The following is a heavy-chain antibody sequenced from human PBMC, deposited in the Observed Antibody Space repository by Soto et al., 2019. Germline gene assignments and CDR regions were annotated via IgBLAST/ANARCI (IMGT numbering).Heavy chain of an antibody. CDR1: GFIFSNYG. V-gene: IGHV3-33*01. CDR2: IYYDGSNE. J-gene: IGHJ3*02. D-gene: IGHD2-15*01. Sequence: QVQLVESGGGVVQPGRSLRLSCAASGFIFSNYGMHWVRQAPGRGLEWVAVIYYDGSNEYYADSVKGRFTISRDNSKNTVSLQMNSLGAEDTAVYYCARKGTTLDIWGQGTMVTVSS. CDR3: ARKGTTLDI.